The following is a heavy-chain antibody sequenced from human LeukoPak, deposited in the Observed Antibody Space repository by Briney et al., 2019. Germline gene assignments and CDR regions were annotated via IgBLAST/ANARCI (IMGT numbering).Heavy chain of an antibody. CDR3: ARDHGYYDSSLDY. CDR1: GGSISSYY. CDR2: IYYSGST. V-gene: IGHV4-59*01. J-gene: IGHJ4*02. Sequence: PSETLSLTCTVSGGSISSYYWSWIRQPPGKGLEWIGYIYYSGSTNYNPSLKSRVTISVDTSKNQFSLKLSSVTAADTAVYYCARDHGYYDSSLDYWGQGSLVTVSS. D-gene: IGHD3-22*01.